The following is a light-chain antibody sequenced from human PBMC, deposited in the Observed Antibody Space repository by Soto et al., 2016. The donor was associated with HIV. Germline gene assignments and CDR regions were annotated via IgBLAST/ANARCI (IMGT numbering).Light chain of an antibody. CDR1: SLRNSY. V-gene: IGLV3-19*01. J-gene: IGLJ2*01. CDR2: GKN. Sequence: SSELTQDPAVSVALGQTVKITCQGDSLRNSYANWYQQKPGQAPVLVIYGKNNRPSGIPDRFSGSSSGYTAFLTITGAQAEDEADYYCNSRDSGVNHRSMVFGGGTKLSVL. CDR3: NSRDSGVNHRSMV.